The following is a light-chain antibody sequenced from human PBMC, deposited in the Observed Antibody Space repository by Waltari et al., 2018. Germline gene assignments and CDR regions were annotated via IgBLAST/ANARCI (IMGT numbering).Light chain of an antibody. J-gene: IGLJ3*02. Sequence: QLVLTQSPSAPASLGAQVKLTCTLSSGHRSPVIAWLHQEPEKGPRYLMKVNSDGSHSKGYEIPDRVSCSSSGTERYLTSSSRQAADEADYYCQTGGHGTWVYGGGTKLNVL. CDR1: SGHRSPV. CDR2: VNSDGSH. CDR3: QTGGHGTWV. V-gene: IGLV4-69*01.